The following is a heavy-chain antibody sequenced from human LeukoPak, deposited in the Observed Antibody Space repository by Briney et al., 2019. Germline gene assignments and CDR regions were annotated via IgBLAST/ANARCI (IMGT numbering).Heavy chain of an antibody. CDR1: GGSISRSHYY. V-gene: IGHV4-39*07. Sequence: SETLSLTCTVSGGSISRSHYYWGWIRQPPGKGLEWIGSFYYSGSTHYNPSLKSRVTISVDTSKNQFSLKLSSVTAADTAVYYCARRRRYYGSGSYLPSGPYYFDYWGQGTLVTVSS. CDR2: FYYSGST. CDR3: ARRRRYYGSGSYLPSGPYYFDY. J-gene: IGHJ4*02. D-gene: IGHD3-10*01.